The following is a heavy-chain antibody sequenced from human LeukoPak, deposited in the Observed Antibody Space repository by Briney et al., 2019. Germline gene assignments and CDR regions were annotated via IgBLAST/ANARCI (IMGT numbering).Heavy chain of an antibody. D-gene: IGHD7-27*01. CDR3: ARFWGPGRGAFDI. Sequence: ASVKVSCKASGYTFTGYYMHWVRQAPGQGLEWMGWINPNSGGTNYAQKFQGRVTMTRDTSNSTAYMELSRLRSDDTAVYYCARFWGPGRGAFDIWGQGTMVTVSS. CDR2: INPNSGGT. V-gene: IGHV1-2*02. J-gene: IGHJ3*02. CDR1: GYTFTGYY.